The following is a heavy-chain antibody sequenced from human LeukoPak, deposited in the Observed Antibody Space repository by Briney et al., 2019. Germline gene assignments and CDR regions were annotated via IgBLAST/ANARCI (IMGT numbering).Heavy chain of an antibody. CDR1: GFTFSSYW. CDR3: ARESPVAGRGLFDY. CDR2: IKQDGSEK. D-gene: IGHD6-19*01. Sequence: GGSLRLSCAASGFTFSSYWMGWVRQAPGKGLEWVANIKQDGSEKYYVDSVKGRFTISRDNAKNSLYLQMNSLRAEDTAVYYCARESPVAGRGLFDYWGQGTLVTVSS. J-gene: IGHJ4*02. V-gene: IGHV3-7*01.